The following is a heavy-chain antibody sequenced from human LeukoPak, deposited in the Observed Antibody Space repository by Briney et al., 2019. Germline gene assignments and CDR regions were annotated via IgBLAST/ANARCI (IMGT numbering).Heavy chain of an antibody. D-gene: IGHD6-13*01. CDR3: TRWVAVAASAFDY. V-gene: IGHV4-59*08. Sequence: PSETLSLTCTVSGGSITSYYWSWIRKPPGKGLEWIGYIYDSGSTEHNPSLKSRVTISVDTSKNQFSLKLSSVTAADTAVYYCTRWVAVAASAFDYWGQGTLVTVSS. CDR2: IYDSGST. CDR1: GGSITSYY. J-gene: IGHJ4*02.